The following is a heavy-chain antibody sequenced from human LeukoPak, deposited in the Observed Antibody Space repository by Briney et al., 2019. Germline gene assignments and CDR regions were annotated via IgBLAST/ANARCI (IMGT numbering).Heavy chain of an antibody. CDR2: IIPIFGTA. Sequence: SVTVSCKASGGTFSSYAISWVRQAPGQGLEWMGGIIPIFGTANYAQKFQGRVTITADESTSTAYMELSSLRSEDTAVYYCARYDIAARLGPFDYWGQGTLVTVSS. J-gene: IGHJ4*02. CDR1: GGTFSSYA. V-gene: IGHV1-69*13. CDR3: ARYDIAARLGPFDY. D-gene: IGHD6-6*01.